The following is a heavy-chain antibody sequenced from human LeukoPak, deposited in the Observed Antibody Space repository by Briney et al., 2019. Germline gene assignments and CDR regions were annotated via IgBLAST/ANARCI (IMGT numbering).Heavy chain of an antibody. D-gene: IGHD3-22*01. J-gene: IGHJ4*02. CDR1: GYSFTSYW. CDR2: IYPGDSDT. CDR3: ARRTYYYDSSGYYLGSYFDY. V-gene: IGHV5-51*01. Sequence: GESLKISCKGSGYSFTSYWIGWVRQMPGKGLEWMGIIYPGDSDTRYSPSFQGQVTISADKSISTAYLQWSSLKASDTAMYYCARRTYYYDSSGYYLGSYFDYWGQGTPVTVSS.